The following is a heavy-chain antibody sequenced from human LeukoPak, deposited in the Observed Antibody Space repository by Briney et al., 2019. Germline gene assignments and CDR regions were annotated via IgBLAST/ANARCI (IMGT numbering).Heavy chain of an antibody. V-gene: IGHV3-21*01. CDR2: ISSSSSYI. CDR3: ARDAATHWEY. CDR1: GFTFSSYS. D-gene: IGHD1-26*01. Sequence: GGSLRLSCAASGFTFSSYSMNWVRQAPGKGLEWVSSISSSSSYIYYADSVKGRFTISRDNAKNSLYLQMNSLRAEDTAVCYCARDAATHWEYWGQGTLVTVSS. J-gene: IGHJ4*02.